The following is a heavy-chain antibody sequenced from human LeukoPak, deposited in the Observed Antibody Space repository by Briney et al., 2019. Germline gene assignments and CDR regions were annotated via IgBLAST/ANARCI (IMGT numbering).Heavy chain of an antibody. CDR1: GFPFRSYA. CDR2: ITDDEDT. J-gene: IGHJ4*02. CDR3: AKAAGRGYNYGDYFDY. V-gene: IGHV3-23*01. Sequence: GGSLRLSCVASGFPFRSYAMTWVRQTPGKGLESVSVITDDEDTYYADSVKGRFTISRDNSQNTVFLQMNSLRVEDTAVYYCAKAAGRGYNYGDYFDYWGQGTLVTVSS. D-gene: IGHD5-18*01.